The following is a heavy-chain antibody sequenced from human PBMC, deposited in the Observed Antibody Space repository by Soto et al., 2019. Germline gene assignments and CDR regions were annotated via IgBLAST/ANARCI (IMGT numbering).Heavy chain of an antibody. CDR3: ARSQVAMIHPFEY. CDR2: IYHTGST. D-gene: IGHD3-22*01. CDR1: GVSISSGGYY. Sequence: QVQLQESGPGLVKPSQTLSLTCTVSGVSISSGGYYWSWIRQHPGKGLEWIGYIYHTGSTYHNPSRTGRVTISVDTSNNQFSLNLSSVTAADTAVYHCARSQVAMIHPFEYWGQGTLVTVSS. J-gene: IGHJ4*02. V-gene: IGHV4-31*03.